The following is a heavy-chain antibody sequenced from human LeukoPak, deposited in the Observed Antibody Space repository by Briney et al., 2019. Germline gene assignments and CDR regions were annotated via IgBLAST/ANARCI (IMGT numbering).Heavy chain of an antibody. CDR1: GYTFTSYG. Sequence: GASVKVSCKASGYTFTSYGISWVRQAPGQGLEWMGWISAYNGNTNYAQKLQGRVTMTIDTSTSTAYMELRSLRSDDTAVYYCARDRDEAYYYDSSGYYLNYWGQGTLVTVSS. D-gene: IGHD3-22*01. CDR3: ARDRDEAYYYDSSGYYLNY. J-gene: IGHJ4*02. CDR2: ISAYNGNT. V-gene: IGHV1-18*01.